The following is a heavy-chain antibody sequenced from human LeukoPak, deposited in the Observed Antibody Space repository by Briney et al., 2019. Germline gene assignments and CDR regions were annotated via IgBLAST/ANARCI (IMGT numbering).Heavy chain of an antibody. CDR1: GVTFSTYA. D-gene: IGHD6-13*01. V-gene: IGHV3-30*18. CDR3: AKAGYSSSWYWFDP. Sequence: GGSLRLSCVASGVTFSTYAMSWVRQAPGKGLEWVAVISYDGSNKYYADSVKGRFTISRDNSKNTLYLQMNSLRAEDTAVYYCAKAGYSSSWYWFDPWGQGTLVTVSS. J-gene: IGHJ5*02. CDR2: ISYDGSNK.